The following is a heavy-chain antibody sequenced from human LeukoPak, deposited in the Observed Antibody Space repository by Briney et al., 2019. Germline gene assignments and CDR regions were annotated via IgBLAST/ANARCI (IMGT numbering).Heavy chain of an antibody. D-gene: IGHD3-3*01. CDR3: ARGITIFGVVNDAFDI. V-gene: IGHV3-74*01. J-gene: IGHJ3*02. Sequence: GGSLRLSCAASGFTFDDYGMSWVRQAPGKGLVWVSRVDSDGSSTTYAGSVKGRFTISRDNAKSTLYLQMNSLRAEDTAVYYCARGITIFGVVNDAFDIWGQGTMVTVSS. CDR1: GFTFDDYG. CDR2: VDSDGSST.